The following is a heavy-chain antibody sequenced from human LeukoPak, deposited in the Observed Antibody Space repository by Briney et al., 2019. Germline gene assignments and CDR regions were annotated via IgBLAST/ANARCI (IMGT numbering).Heavy chain of an antibody. V-gene: IGHV3-21*01. CDR2: ISSSNSYI. CDR3: ARDPPTYYDFWSGYSC. CDR1: GFTFSSYS. Sequence: GGSLRLSCAASGFTFSSYSMNWARQAPGKGLEWVSSISSSNSYIYYADSVKGRFTISRDNAKNSLYLQMNSLRAEDTAVYYCARDPPTYYDFWSGYSCWGQGTLVTVSS. J-gene: IGHJ4*02. D-gene: IGHD3-3*01.